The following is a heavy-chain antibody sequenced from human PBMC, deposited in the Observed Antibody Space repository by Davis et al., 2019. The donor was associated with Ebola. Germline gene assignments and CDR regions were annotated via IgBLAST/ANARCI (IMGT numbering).Heavy chain of an antibody. J-gene: IGHJ4*02. V-gene: IGHV1-46*01. Sequence: ASVKVSCKASGYTFTSYYMHWVQQAPGQGLEWMGIINPSGGSTSYAQKFQGRVTMTRDTSTSTAYMELRSLRSDDTAVYYCARGNGRITGTTYVDYWGQGTLVTVSS. CDR1: GYTFTSYY. D-gene: IGHD1-20*01. CDR3: ARGNGRITGTTYVDY. CDR2: INPSGGST.